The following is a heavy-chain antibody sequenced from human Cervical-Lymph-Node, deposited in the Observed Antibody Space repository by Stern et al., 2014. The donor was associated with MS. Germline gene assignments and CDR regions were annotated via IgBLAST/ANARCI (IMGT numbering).Heavy chain of an antibody. V-gene: IGHV5-51*01. CDR2: IFPGDSDI. Sequence: EVHLVESGAEVKEPGESLKISCKTSGYDFNNYWIGWVRQMPGKGLEWMGIIFPGDSDIRYSPSFQGQVTISADESISTAYLQWSSLKASDTAMYYCVRRTGYFDYWGQGTLVTVSS. CDR3: VRRTGYFDY. J-gene: IGHJ4*02. CDR1: GYDFNNYW.